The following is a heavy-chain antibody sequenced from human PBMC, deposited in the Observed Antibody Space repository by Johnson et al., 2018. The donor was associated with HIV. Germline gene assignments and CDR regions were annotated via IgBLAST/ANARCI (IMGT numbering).Heavy chain of an antibody. CDR3: ASSQGSGEGAFDI. CDR2: INWNGGST. Sequence: VLLVESGGGVVRPGGSLRLSCAASGFTFDDYGMSWVRQAPGKGLAWVSGINWNGGSTGYADSVKGRFTISRDKSNNTLYLQRNSLRVEDTAAYYCASSQGSGEGAFDICGKWTMVTVDS. J-gene: IGHJ3*02. CDR1: GFTFDDYG. V-gene: IGHV3-20*04. D-gene: IGHD2-21*01.